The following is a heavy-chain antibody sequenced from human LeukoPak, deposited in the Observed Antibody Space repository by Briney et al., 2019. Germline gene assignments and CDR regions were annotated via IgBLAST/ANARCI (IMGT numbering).Heavy chain of an antibody. J-gene: IGHJ6*04. D-gene: IGHD3-3*01. CDR2: FIPVLGTA. CDR3: AGIPVFGVVLHQEPV. V-gene: IGHV1-69*10. CDR1: GGTFNDYA. Sequence: GASVKVSCKASGGTFNDYALNWVRQAPGQGLEWMGVFIPVLGTANSTQNFQDRVSITSDISTNTVYMDLRRLRSEATAVYFCAGIPVFGVVLHQEPVWGKGTTVTVSS.